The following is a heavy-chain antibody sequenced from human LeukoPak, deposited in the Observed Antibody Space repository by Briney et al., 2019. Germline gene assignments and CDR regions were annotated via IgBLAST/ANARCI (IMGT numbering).Heavy chain of an antibody. CDR1: GGSISSYY. J-gene: IGHJ6*02. V-gene: IGHV4-59*08. CDR2: IQNSAIYRAKI. Sequence: SETLSLTCAVSGGSISSYYWTWIRQPPGKGLEWVGYIQNSAIYRAKIKSSPSLQSRVSLSIDTSKNQVSLTVSSVTAADTVVYYCARLSSTLYYSMDVWGPGTAVTVSS. CDR3: ARLSSTLYYSMDV. D-gene: IGHD6-6*01.